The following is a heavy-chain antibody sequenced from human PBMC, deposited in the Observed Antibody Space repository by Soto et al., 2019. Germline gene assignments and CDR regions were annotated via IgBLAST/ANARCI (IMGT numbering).Heavy chain of an antibody. CDR2: ISGGGGNT. V-gene: IGHV3-23*01. CDR1: GFTFSSYA. D-gene: IGHD6-19*01. Sequence: ESGGGLVQPGGSLRLSCAASGFTFSSYAMSWVRQTPGKGLAWVSGISGGGGNTYYADSVTGRFTISRDNARNTLYLQMNSLRAADTAIYYCAKDRGAGGRFSGIAVAGIPSWGQGTLVTVSS. CDR3: AKDRGAGGRFSGIAVAGIPS. J-gene: IGHJ5*02.